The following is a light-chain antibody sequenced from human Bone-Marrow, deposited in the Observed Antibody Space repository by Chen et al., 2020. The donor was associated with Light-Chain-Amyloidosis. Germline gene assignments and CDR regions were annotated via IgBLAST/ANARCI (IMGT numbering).Light chain of an antibody. Sequence: HSALTQPASVAGSPWPAVNISCTGTSSDIGDYQYVSWFQTHPGKATKLMIYDVRHRPSGISVRFAPSKSVNTSSLPISGLQAYDEADYYCYAHRHNVFGPGTKGTIL. V-gene: IGLV2-14*01. J-gene: IGLJ1*01. CDR1: SSDIGDYQY. CDR2: DVR. CDR3: YAHRHNV.